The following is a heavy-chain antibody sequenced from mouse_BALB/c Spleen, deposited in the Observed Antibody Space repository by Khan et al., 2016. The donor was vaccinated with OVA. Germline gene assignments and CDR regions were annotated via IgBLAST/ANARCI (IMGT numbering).Heavy chain of an antibody. J-gene: IGHJ2*01. D-gene: IGHD1-1*01. CDR3: ARRGLRWDFDY. CDR2: INPSTGYT. V-gene: IGHV1-7*01. CDR1: GYTFINYW. Sequence: VELVESGAELAKPGASVKMSCKASGYTFINYWILWVKQRPGQGLEWIGYINPSTGYTEYNQNFKDKATLTADKSSSTAYMQLSSLTSGDSAVYYCARRGLRWDFDYWGQGTTLTVSS.